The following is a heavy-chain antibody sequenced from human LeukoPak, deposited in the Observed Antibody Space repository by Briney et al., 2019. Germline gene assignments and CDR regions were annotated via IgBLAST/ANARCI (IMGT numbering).Heavy chain of an antibody. D-gene: IGHD2-2*01. CDR3: AKDLRRYCSSTSCYHGY. CDR2: ISGSGGST. Sequence: GGSLRLSCAASGFTFSSYAMSWVRQAPGKGLEWVSAISGSGGSTYYADSVKGRFTISRDNSKNTLYLQMNSLRAEDTAVYYCAKDLRRYCSSTSCYHGYWGRGTLVTVSS. V-gene: IGHV3-23*01. CDR1: GFTFSSYA. J-gene: IGHJ4*02.